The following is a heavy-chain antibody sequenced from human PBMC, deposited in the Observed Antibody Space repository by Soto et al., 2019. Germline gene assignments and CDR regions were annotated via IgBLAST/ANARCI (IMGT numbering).Heavy chain of an antibody. CDR1: GGTFSSYA. CDR3: ARVPGGRYFDWSIGRRDWFDP. D-gene: IGHD3-9*01. V-gene: IGHV1-69*13. Sequence: ASVKVSCKASGGTFSSYAISWVRQAPGQGLEWMGGIIPIFGTANYAEKVQGRVTITEDESPSTAYMELSSLRSEDTAVYYCARVPGGRYFDWSIGRRDWFDPWGQGTLVTVSS. J-gene: IGHJ5*02. CDR2: IIPIFGTA.